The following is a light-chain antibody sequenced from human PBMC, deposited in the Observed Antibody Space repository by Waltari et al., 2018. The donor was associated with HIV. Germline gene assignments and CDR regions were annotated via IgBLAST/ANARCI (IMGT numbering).Light chain of an antibody. CDR2: EVV. CDR3: VSYAGVANRWV. J-gene: IGLJ3*02. CDR1: TSDVGGYDH. V-gene: IGLV2-8*01. Sequence: QSALTQPPSASGSPGQSVTISCIGPTSDVGGYDHVSCYQQHPGKAPKILLYEVVKRPSGVPDRFSGSKSGNTASLTVSGLQADDEADYYCVSYAGVANRWVFGGGTKLTVL.